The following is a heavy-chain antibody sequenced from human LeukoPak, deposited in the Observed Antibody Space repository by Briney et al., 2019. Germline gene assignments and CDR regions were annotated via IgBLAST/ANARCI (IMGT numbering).Heavy chain of an antibody. V-gene: IGHV1-69*02. CDR2: IIPIFGIA. D-gene: IGHD1-20*01. CDR3: ARSDITGTTF. Sequence: ASGKVSCKASGGTFSSYTISWVRQAPGQGLEWMGRIIPIFGIANYAQKFQGRVTITADKSTSTAYMELSSLRSEDTAVYYCARSDITGTTFWGQGTQVTVSS. CDR1: GGTFSSYT. J-gene: IGHJ4*02.